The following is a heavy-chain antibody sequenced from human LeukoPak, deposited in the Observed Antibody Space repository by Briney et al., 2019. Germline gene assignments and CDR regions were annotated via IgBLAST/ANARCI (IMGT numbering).Heavy chain of an antibody. CDR3: ARDPSRYGGNQNYDY. Sequence: SETLSLTCTVSGGSISSSSYYWGWIRQPPGKGLEWIGSIYYSGSTYYSPSLKSRVTISVDTSKNQFSLKLSSVTAADTAVYYCARDPSRYGGNQNYDYWGQGTLVTVSS. D-gene: IGHD4-23*01. CDR1: GGSISSSSYY. CDR2: IYYSGST. J-gene: IGHJ4*02. V-gene: IGHV4-39*07.